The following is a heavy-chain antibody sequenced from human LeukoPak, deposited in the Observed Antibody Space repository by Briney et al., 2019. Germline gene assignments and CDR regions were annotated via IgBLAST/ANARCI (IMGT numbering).Heavy chain of an antibody. J-gene: IGHJ4*02. CDR3: GRGDGWVLDY. CDR1: GFTFSSYW. CDR2: IKPGGSDK. D-gene: IGHD5-24*01. Sequence: GGSLRLSCAASGFTFSSYWMSWVRQAPGKGLEWVANIKPGGSDKYSVDSVKGRFTISRDNAKNTLYLQMNSLRAEDTAVYYCGRGDGWVLDYWGQGTLVTVSS. V-gene: IGHV3-7*01.